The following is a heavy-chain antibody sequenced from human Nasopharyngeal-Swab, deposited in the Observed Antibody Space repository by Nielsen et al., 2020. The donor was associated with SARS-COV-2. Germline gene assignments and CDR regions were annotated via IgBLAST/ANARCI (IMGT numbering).Heavy chain of an antibody. CDR2: MYYSGST. D-gene: IGHD3-9*01. J-gene: IGHJ6*02. V-gene: IGHV4-59*01. CDR1: GGSISSYY. Sequence: GSLRLSCTVSGGSISSYYWSWIRQPPGKGLEWIGYMYYSGSTKYNPSLKSRVTISVGRSKNQFSLRLSSVTAADTAVYYCARRYFDSLYGMDVWGQGTTVTVSS. CDR3: ARRYFDSLYGMDV.